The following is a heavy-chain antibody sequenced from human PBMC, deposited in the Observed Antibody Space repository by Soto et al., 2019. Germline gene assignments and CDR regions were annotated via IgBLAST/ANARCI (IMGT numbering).Heavy chain of an antibody. CDR2: IYSGGNT. Sequence: GGSLRLSCAASGFTVCSNYMSWVRQAPGKGLEWVSVIYSGGNTYYADSVKGRFTISRDNAKNTLYLQMNSLRAEDTAVYYCAVVVTTVTTAAFDIWGQGTMVTVSS. CDR3: AVVVTTVTTAAFDI. V-gene: IGHV3-53*01. CDR1: GFTVCSNY. D-gene: IGHD4-4*01. J-gene: IGHJ3*02.